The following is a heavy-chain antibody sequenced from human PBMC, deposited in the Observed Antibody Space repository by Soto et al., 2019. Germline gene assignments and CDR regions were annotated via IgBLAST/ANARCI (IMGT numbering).Heavy chain of an antibody. D-gene: IGHD3-10*01. J-gene: IGHJ4*02. CDR3: ATRRDGSGSLDQ. Sequence: SETLSLTCAVSGGSISSSNWWNWVRQPPGKGLEWIGESYHSGSTNYNPSLKSRGTISVEKSKNQFSLKLSSVTAADTAVYFCATRRDGSGSLDQWGQGTLVTVSS. CDR2: SYHSGST. V-gene: IGHV4-4*02. CDR1: GGSISSSNW.